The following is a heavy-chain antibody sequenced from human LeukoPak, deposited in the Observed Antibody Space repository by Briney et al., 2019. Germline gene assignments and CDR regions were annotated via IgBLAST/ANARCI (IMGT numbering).Heavy chain of an antibody. J-gene: IGHJ6*02. CDR1: GFTFSTYD. V-gene: IGHV3-13*04. D-gene: IGHD2-15*01. Sequence: GGSLRLSCAASGFTFSTYDMHWVRQATGKGLEWVSGINPAGDTYYPGSVKGRFTTSREDAKNSFYLQMNSLRVGETAVYYCARGDCSGGSCSSMDAWGQGTTVTVSS. CDR3: ARGDCSGGSCSSMDA. CDR2: INPAGDT.